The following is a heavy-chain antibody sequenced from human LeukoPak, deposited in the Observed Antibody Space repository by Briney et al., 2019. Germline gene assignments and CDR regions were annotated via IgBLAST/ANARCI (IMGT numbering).Heavy chain of an antibody. J-gene: IGHJ4*02. CDR2: ITGSGDTT. Sequence: GGSLRLSCAASGYTFSSYAMTWVRQAPGKGLEWVSSITGSGDTTYYADSVRGRFTISRDNSENTLYLLMNTLRAEDTALYYCAKVQPYSFDTSDSRGLDYWGQGTLVTVSS. CDR1: GYTFSSYA. V-gene: IGHV3-23*01. CDR3: AKVQPYSFDTSDSRGLDY. D-gene: IGHD3-22*01.